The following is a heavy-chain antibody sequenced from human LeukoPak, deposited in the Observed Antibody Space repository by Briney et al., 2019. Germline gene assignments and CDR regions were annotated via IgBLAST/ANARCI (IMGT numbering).Heavy chain of an antibody. Sequence: ASVKVSCEASAYTFTSYAMHWVRQSPGQSLEWMRWVNAGNGDTKYSQKFQGRVTFTRDTSASTAYMELSGLRSEDTAVYCCARAAPTIVVVPAAIAFDISGQGTMVTVSS. CDR2: VNAGNGDT. CDR3: ARAAPTIVVVPAAIAFDI. V-gene: IGHV1-3*01. D-gene: IGHD2-2*01. J-gene: IGHJ3*02. CDR1: AYTFTSYA.